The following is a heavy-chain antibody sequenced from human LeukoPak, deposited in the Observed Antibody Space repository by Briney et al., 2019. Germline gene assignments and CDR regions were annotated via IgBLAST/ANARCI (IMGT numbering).Heavy chain of an antibody. CDR1: GFNSEDHA. V-gene: IGHV3-74*01. J-gene: IGHJ6*02. CDR3: ASDSPYYGMDV. CDR2: TNSDGSAT. Sequence: GRSLRLSCVVSGFNSEDHAMHWVRQVPGKGLLWVSRTNSDGSATIYADSVRGRFTISRDNAKNKLYLQMSGLRVEDTAVYHCASDSPYYGMDVWGQGTTVTVSS.